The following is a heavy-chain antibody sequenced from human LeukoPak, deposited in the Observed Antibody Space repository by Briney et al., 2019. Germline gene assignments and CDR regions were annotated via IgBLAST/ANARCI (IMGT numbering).Heavy chain of an antibody. CDR1: GGSIRSYY. CDR2: IHDSGST. Sequence: PSETLSLTCTVSGGSIRSYYWSWIRQPPGKGLEWIAHIHDSGSTSCNPSLKSRLTMSVDTSKNQFSLRLSSVTAADTAVYYCARHLNAGSCPLDHWGQGTLVTVSS. D-gene: IGHD1-26*01. J-gene: IGHJ4*02. CDR3: ARHLNAGSCPLDH. V-gene: IGHV4-59*08.